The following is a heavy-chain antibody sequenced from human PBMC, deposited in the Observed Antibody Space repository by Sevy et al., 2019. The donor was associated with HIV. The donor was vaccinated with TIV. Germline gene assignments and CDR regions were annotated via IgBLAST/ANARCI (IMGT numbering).Heavy chain of an antibody. CDR2: INHSGST. CDR1: GGSFSGYY. D-gene: IGHD6-19*01. V-gene: IGHV4-34*01. J-gene: IGHJ5*02. CDR3: ASVAVAGMKIARSNRFDP. Sequence: SETLSLTCAVYGGSFSGYYWSWIRQPPGKGLEWIGEINHSGSTNYNPSLKSRVTISVDTSKNQFSLKLSSVTAADTAVYYCASVAVAGMKIARSNRFDPWGQGTLVTVSS.